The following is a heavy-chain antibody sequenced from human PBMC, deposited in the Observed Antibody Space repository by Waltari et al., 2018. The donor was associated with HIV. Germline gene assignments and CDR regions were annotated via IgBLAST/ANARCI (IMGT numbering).Heavy chain of an antibody. Sequence: QVQLQESGPGLVKPSETLSLTCTVSGGSVSSYYWSWIRQPPGKGLEWIGYVHYSGSTDYNPSLKSRVTMSVDTSKNQFSLKLRSVTAADTALYYCARVVYYYDGSGYWTLKWLDPWGQGTLVTVSS. D-gene: IGHD3-22*01. J-gene: IGHJ5*02. CDR2: VHYSGST. CDR1: GGSVSSYY. V-gene: IGHV4-59*02. CDR3: ARVVYYYDGSGYWTLKWLDP.